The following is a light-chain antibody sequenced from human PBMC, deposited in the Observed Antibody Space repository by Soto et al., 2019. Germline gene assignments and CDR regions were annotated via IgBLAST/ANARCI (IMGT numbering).Light chain of an antibody. J-gene: IGKJ1*01. V-gene: IGKV1-33*01. CDR1: QDISNY. Sequence: DIQMTQSPSSLSASVGDRVTITCQASQDISNYLNWYQQKPGKAPKLLIYDASNLETGVPSRFSGSGSGTDFTFTIIISSLQPEDIATYYCQQYDNLLEGGGTFGQGTKVEIK. CDR3: QQYDNLLEGGGT. CDR2: DAS.